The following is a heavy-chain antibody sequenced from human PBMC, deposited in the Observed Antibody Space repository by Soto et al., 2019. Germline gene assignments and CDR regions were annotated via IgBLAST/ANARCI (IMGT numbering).Heavy chain of an antibody. Sequence: EVQLVESGGGLVQPGGSLRLSCAASGFTFSNAWMSWVRQAPGKGLEWVGRIKSKTDGGTTDYAAPVKGRFTISRDDSKNTLYLQMNSLKTEDTAVYYCTTQPFSLRYFADWGQGTLVTVSS. CDR1: GFTFSNAW. CDR2: IKSKTDGGTT. J-gene: IGHJ4*02. CDR3: TTQPFSLRYFAD. D-gene: IGHD3-9*01. V-gene: IGHV3-15*01.